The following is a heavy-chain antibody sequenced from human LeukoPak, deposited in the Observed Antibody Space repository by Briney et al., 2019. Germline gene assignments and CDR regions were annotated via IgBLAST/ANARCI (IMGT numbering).Heavy chain of an antibody. J-gene: IGHJ6*02. CDR2: IYYSGST. Sequence: SETLSLTCTVSGGSISSSSYYWGWIRQPPGKGLEWIGSIYYSGSTYYNPSLKSRVTISVDTSKNQFSLKLSSVTAADTAVYYCARLRTGGYYYYGMDVWGQGTTVTVSS. CDR3: ARLRTGGYYYYGMDV. D-gene: IGHD3/OR15-3a*01. V-gene: IGHV4-39*07. CDR1: GGSISSSSYY.